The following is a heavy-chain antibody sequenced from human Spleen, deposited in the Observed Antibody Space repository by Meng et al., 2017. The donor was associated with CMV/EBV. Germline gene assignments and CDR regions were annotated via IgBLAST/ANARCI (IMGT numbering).Heavy chain of an antibody. Sequence: TFSSYAMSWVRQAPGKGLEWVSVIYSGGSSTYYADSVKGRFTISRDNSKNTLYLQMNSLRAEDTAVYYCASTFFDDIVVVPAASLDYWGQGTLVTVSS. V-gene: IGHV3-23*03. D-gene: IGHD2-2*01. J-gene: IGHJ4*02. CDR2: IYSGGSST. CDR1: TFSSYA. CDR3: ASTFFDDIVVVPAASLDY.